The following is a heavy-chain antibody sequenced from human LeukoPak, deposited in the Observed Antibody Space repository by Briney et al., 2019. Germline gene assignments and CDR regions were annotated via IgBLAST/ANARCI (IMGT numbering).Heavy chain of an antibody. Sequence: SETLSLTCTVSGYSISSGYYWGWIRQPPGKGLEWIGSIYHSGSTYYNPSLKSRVTISVDTSKNQFSLKLSSVTAADTAVYYCARPYDILTGYYRWGQGTLVTVSS. V-gene: IGHV4-38-2*02. CDR2: IYHSGST. J-gene: IGHJ4*02. D-gene: IGHD3-9*01. CDR3: ARPYDILTGYYR. CDR1: GYSISSGYY.